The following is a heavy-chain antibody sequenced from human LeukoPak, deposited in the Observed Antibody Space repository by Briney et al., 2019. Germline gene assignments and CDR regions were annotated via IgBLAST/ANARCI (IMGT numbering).Heavy chain of an antibody. J-gene: IGHJ4*02. CDR1: GFTFDDYA. CDR2: ISWNSGSI. V-gene: IGHV3-9*01. CDR3: AKDKFGMVRGVIID. D-gene: IGHD3-10*01. Sequence: SLRLSCAASGFTFDDYAMHWVRQAPGKGLEWVSGISWNSGSIGYADSVKGRFTISRDNAKNSLYLQMNSLRAEDTALYYCAKDKFGMVRGVIIDWGQGTLVTVSS.